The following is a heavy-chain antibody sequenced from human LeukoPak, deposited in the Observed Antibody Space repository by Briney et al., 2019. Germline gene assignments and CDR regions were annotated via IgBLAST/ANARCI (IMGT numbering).Heavy chain of an antibody. V-gene: IGHV1-2*02. CDR1: GYTFTGYY. Sequence: GASVKVSCKASGYTFTGYYIHWVRQAPGQGLEWMGWINPNTGDTNLAQKFQGRVTLTRDTSTSTAYMDLRSLRSDDTAVYYCARDLRYSSGWSASGMDVWGKGTTVTISS. CDR2: INPNTGDT. D-gene: IGHD6-19*01. CDR3: ARDLRYSSGWSASGMDV. J-gene: IGHJ6*03.